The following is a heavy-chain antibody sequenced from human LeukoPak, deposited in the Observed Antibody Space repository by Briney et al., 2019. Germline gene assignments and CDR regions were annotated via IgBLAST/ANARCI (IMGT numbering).Heavy chain of an antibody. J-gene: IGHJ4*02. CDR1: GYTFTSYA. Sequence: ASVKVSCKASGYTFTSYAMHWVRQAPGQRLEWMGRINAGNGNTKYSQKFQGRVTITRDTSASTAYMELSSLRSEDTAVYYCARPYYDILTGYYTYYFDYWGQGTLVTVSS. CDR2: INAGNGNT. CDR3: ARPYYDILTGYYTYYFDY. V-gene: IGHV1-3*01. D-gene: IGHD3-9*01.